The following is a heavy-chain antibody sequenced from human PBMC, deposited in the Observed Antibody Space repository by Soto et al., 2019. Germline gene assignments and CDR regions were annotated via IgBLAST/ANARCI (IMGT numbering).Heavy chain of an antibody. CDR1: GYTFTSYG. CDR3: GSESAVAALDP. D-gene: IGHD6-19*01. Sequence: QVQLVQSGAEVKKPGASVKVSCKASGYTFTSYGINWVRQAPGQGLEWMGWISAYNGNTNYSQKLQGTVTTTTSTSTSKIYMELRSLRADDTAVYYSGSESAVAALDPWGQGTLVTVSS. CDR2: ISAYNGNT. J-gene: IGHJ5*02. V-gene: IGHV1-18*01.